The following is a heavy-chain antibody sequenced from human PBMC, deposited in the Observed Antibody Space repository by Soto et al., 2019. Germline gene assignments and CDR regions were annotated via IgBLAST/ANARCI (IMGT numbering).Heavy chain of an antibody. D-gene: IGHD2-15*01. CDR2: ISWDSGVI. CDR1: GFSLDHYA. Sequence: EVHLVESGGGLAQPGRSLRLSCVASGFSLDHYAMHWVRQAPGKGLEWVSGISWDSGVIDYADSVRGRFTISRDNAKNSLYLQMTSLRAEDTALYYCVKDNVGFYCSGGSCYFDYWGQGSLVTVSS. V-gene: IGHV3-9*01. CDR3: VKDNVGFYCSGGSCYFDY. J-gene: IGHJ4*02.